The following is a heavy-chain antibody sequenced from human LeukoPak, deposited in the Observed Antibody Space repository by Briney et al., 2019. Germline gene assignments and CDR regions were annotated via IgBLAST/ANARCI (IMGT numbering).Heavy chain of an antibody. CDR2: ISAYDANT. J-gene: IGHJ5*02. CDR1: GGTFSSHA. V-gene: IGHV1-18*01. CDR3: ARASGLIRQQLAP. Sequence: GASVKVSCKASGGTFSSHAMNWVRQAPGQGLEWMGWISAYDANTNYAPKLQGRVTVTTDTSTSTAYMELRSLRSDDTAVYYCARASGLIRQQLAPWGQGTLVTVSS. D-gene: IGHD6-13*01.